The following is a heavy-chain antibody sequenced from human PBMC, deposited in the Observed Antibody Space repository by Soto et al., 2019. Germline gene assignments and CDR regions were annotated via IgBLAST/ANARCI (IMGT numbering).Heavy chain of an antibody. D-gene: IGHD3-10*01. V-gene: IGHV3-30*18. Sequence: GGSLRLSCAASGFTFSSYGMHWVRQAPGKGLEWVAVISYDGSNKYYADSVKGRFTISRDNSKNTLYLQMNSLRAEDTAVYYCAKGADHRHLYYYGSGSYFHNHYYYYMDVWGKGTTVTVSS. CDR3: AKGADHRHLYYYGSGSYFHNHYYYYMDV. CDR2: ISYDGSNK. CDR1: GFTFSSYG. J-gene: IGHJ6*03.